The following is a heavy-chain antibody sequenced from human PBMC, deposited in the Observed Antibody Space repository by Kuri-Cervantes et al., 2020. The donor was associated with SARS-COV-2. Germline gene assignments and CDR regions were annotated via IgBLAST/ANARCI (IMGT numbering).Heavy chain of an antibody. D-gene: IGHD1-26*01. CDR3: ARTRGSYYTDAFDL. V-gene: IGHV5-51*01. CDR1: GFRFTTYW. J-gene: IGHJ3*01. Sequence: GSLTLFCKGSGFRFTTYWNGWVRQMPGKGLEWMAIIYPTDSDTRYSPSFQGQVTISADKSISTAYLQWSSLKASDSAMYYCARTRGSYYTDAFDLWGQGTMVTVS. CDR2: IYPTDSDT.